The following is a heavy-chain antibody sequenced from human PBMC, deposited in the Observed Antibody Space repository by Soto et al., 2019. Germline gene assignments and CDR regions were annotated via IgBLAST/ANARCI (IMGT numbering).Heavy chain of an antibody. D-gene: IGHD3-22*01. Sequence: ASVKVSCKASGYTFTSYYMHCVRQAPGQGLEWMGIINPSGGSTSYAQKFQGRVTMTRDTSTSTVYMELSSLRSEDTAVYYCARPLGVYYDSSGYYYALDYWGQGTLVTVSS. CDR2: INPSGGST. J-gene: IGHJ4*02. CDR1: GYTFTSYY. CDR3: ARPLGVYYDSSGYYYALDY. V-gene: IGHV1-46*01.